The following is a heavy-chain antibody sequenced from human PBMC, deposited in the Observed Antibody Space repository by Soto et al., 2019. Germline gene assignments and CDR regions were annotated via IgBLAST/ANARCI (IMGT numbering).Heavy chain of an antibody. J-gene: IGHJ3*02. D-gene: IGHD5-18*01. Sequence: EVQLVQSGAEVKKPGESLKISCKGSGYSFTSYWIGWVRQMPGKGLEWMGIIYTGDYDTRYSPSFPGQVTISADTSISTAYQRWSSLKASDNAMYYCASPGGGYSSTYAFDIWGQGTMVTVSS. CDR3: ASPGGGYSSTYAFDI. CDR1: GYSFTSYW. V-gene: IGHV5-51*01. CDR2: IYTGDYDT.